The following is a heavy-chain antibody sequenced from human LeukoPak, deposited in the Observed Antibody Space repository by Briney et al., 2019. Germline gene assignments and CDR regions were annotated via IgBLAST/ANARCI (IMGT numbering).Heavy chain of an antibody. Sequence: GASVKVSCKASGGTFSSYAISWVRQAPGQGLEWMGWINTHTGSTNYVQKLQGRVTMTTDTSTSTAYMELRSLGSDDTAVYYCARGPGGCSGGSCYHDYWGQGNLVIVSS. CDR3: ARGPGGCSGGSCYHDY. CDR2: INTHTGST. J-gene: IGHJ4*02. CDR1: GGTFSSYA. V-gene: IGHV1-18*01. D-gene: IGHD2-15*01.